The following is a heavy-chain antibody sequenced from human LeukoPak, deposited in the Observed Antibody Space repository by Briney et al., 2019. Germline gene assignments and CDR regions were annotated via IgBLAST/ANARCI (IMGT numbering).Heavy chain of an antibody. CDR1: GFTFSNAW. D-gene: IGHD3-22*01. CDR3: TTSLRVRSDGSD. J-gene: IGHJ4*02. Sequence: GGSLRLSCAASGFTFSNAWMSWVRQAPGKGLEWVGRIESKTDGGTTDYAAPVKGRFTISRDDSRNTLYLQINSLKTEDTAVYYCTTSLRVRSDGSDWGQGTLVTVSS. CDR2: IESKTDGGTT. V-gene: IGHV3-15*04.